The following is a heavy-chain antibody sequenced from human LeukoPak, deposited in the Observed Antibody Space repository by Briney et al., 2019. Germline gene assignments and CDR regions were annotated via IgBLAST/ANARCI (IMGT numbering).Heavy chain of an antibody. D-gene: IGHD2-2*01. CDR2: INSDGSWT. Sequence: PSETLSLTCTVSGGSIRSSYYYWGWIRQPPGKGLVWVSHINSDGSWTSYADSVKGRFTISKDNAKNTVYLQMNNLRAEDTAVYYCVSFYEIYWGRGTLVTVSS. J-gene: IGHJ4*02. CDR1: GGSIRSSYYY. CDR3: VSFYEIY. V-gene: IGHV3-74*01.